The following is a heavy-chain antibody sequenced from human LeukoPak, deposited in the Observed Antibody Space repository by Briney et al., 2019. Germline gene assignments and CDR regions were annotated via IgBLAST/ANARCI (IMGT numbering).Heavy chain of an antibody. CDR1: GGSINFYY. V-gene: IGHV4-59*01. Sequence: PSETLSLTCTVSGGSINFYYWSWIRQPAGKGLEWIACISYSGSTKYNPSLKSRVTISVDTSKNQLSLKLSSVTAADTAVYYCARGPGFDSSGYLNWFDPWGQGTLVTVSS. CDR2: ISYSGST. D-gene: IGHD3-22*01. CDR3: ARGPGFDSSGYLNWFDP. J-gene: IGHJ5*02.